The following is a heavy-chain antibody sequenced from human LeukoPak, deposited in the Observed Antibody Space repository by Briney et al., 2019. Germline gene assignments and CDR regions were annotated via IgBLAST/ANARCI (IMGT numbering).Heavy chain of an antibody. CDR3: VQDGPLRSDY. CDR2: IFASGTT. D-gene: IGHD3-16*01. J-gene: IGHJ4*02. CDR1: GASMNTYY. Sequence: SETLSLTRTVSGASMNTYYYSWIRQPAGKGLEWIGRIFASGTTNYNPSLKSRIAMSVDTPKNQFFLNLTSVTAADTAMYYCVQDGPLRSDYWGQGTLVTVSS. V-gene: IGHV4-4*07.